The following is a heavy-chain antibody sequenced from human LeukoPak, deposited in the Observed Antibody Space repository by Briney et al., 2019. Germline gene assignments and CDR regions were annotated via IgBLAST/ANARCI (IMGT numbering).Heavy chain of an antibody. V-gene: IGHV1-2*02. Sequence: GASVKVSCKASGYTFTGYYMHWVRQAPGQGLEWMGWINPNSGGTNYAQKFQGRVTMTRDTSISTAYMELSRLRSDDTAVYYCARVLGDSGSYPFDYWGQGTLVTVSS. CDR1: GYTFTGYY. J-gene: IGHJ4*02. D-gene: IGHD1-26*01. CDR2: INPNSGGT. CDR3: ARVLGDSGSYPFDY.